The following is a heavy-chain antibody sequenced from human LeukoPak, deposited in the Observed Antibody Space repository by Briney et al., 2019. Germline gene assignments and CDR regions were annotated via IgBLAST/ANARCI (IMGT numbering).Heavy chain of an antibody. CDR3: ARSGAYCYDSSGYYAVEY. CDR2: ISAYDGNT. CDR1: GFTFTSYG. D-gene: IGHD3-22*01. J-gene: IGHJ4*02. V-gene: IGHV1-18*01. Sequence: RASLKLSCKASGFTFTSYGISWVRQAPGQGLEWMSWISAYDGNTNYAQKLKGRVTMTTDTSTSTAYMELKSLRSDDTAVYYCARSGAYCYDSSGYYAVEYWGQGTLVTVSS.